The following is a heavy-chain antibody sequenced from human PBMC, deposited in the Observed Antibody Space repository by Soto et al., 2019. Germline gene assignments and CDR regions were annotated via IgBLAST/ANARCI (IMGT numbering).Heavy chain of an antibody. V-gene: IGHV3-74*01. CDR1: VFTFVNNW. CDR3: ATAEVDY. Sequence: PGWPLRLSCASSVFTFVNNWMHWVRQAPGKGLEWVSRMNSDGSTTDYAGSVKGRFTVSRDNAKSTLYLQMNSLRADDTAVYYCATAEVDYWGPGTLVTVSS. CDR2: MNSDGSTT. J-gene: IGHJ4*02.